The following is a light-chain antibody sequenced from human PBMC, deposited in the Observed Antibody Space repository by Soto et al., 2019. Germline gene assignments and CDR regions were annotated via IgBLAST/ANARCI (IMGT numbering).Light chain of an antibody. V-gene: IGLV2-8*01. CDR1: SSDIGDYNY. CDR3: SSYAGSNNLV. CDR2: EVS. Sequence: QSVLTQPPSASGSPGQSVTISCTGTSSDIGDYNYVSWYQQHPGEAPKLMIYEVSKRPSGVPDRFSGSKSGNTASLTVSGLQPEDEADYYCSSYAGSNNLVFGGGTKLTVL. J-gene: IGLJ2*01.